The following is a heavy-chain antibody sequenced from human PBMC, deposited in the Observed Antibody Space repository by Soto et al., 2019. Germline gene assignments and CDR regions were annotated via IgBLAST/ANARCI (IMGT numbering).Heavy chain of an antibody. D-gene: IGHD3-22*01. CDR2: IYPGDTDP. CDR3: ARLIGLKYDSSGYYFDY. CDR1: GYTFTTYW. V-gene: IGHV5-51*01. Sequence: PGESLKISCTGSGYTFTTYWIGWVRQIPWKGLEWMGIIYPGDTDPRYSPSFQGQVTISADKSISTAYLQWSSLKVSDTAMYYCARLIGLKYDSSGYYFDYWGQGTLVTVSS. J-gene: IGHJ4*02.